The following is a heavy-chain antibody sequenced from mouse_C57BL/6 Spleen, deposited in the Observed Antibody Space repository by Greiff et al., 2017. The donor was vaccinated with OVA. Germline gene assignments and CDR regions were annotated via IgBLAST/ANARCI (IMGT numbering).Heavy chain of an antibody. Sequence: EVKLVESGGGLLKPGGSLKLSCAASGFTFSDYGMHWVRQAPAKGLEWVAYISSGSSTIYYADTVKGRFTISRDNAKNTLFLQMTSLRAEDTSMYYCARPYYGSREGYFDVWGTGTSVTVSS. V-gene: IGHV5-17*01. CDR2: ISSGSSTI. D-gene: IGHD1-1*01. CDR1: GFTFSDYG. J-gene: IGHJ1*03. CDR3: ARPYYGSREGYFDV.